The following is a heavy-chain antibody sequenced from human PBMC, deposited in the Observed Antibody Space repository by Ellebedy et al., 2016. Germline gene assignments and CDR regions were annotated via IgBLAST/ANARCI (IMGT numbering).Heavy chain of an antibody. CDR3: ARDLGMATNGNWFDP. Sequence: SETLSLTXTVSGGSISSYYWSWIRQPPGKGLEWIGEINHSGSTNYNPSLKSRVTISVDTSKNQFSLKLSSVTAADTAVYYCARDLGMATNGNWFDPWGQGTLVTVSS. CDR1: GGSISSYY. CDR2: INHSGST. D-gene: IGHD5-24*01. V-gene: IGHV4-34*01. J-gene: IGHJ5*02.